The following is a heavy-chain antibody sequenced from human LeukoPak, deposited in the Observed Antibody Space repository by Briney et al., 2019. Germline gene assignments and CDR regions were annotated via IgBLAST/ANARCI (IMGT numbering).Heavy chain of an antibody. J-gene: IGHJ4*02. CDR3: SRGLDSRKLGY. CDR1: GASFNSDDQY. V-gene: IGHV4-31*03. Sequence: PSETLSLTCTVSGASFNSDDQYWNWNRQSPGKGLEWIGSIHPSGMLYNNPSLESRVTMSRDTSKNQFPLNLNSVTAADTAVYFCSRGLDSRKLGYWGQGILVTVSS. D-gene: IGHD3-22*01. CDR2: IHPSGML.